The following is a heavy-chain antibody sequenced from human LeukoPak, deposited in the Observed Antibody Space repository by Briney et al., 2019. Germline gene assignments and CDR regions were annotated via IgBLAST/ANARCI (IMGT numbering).Heavy chain of an antibody. CDR3: ARDYGDTAGFDY. Sequence: SQTLSLTYTVSGGSISSGDYYWSWIRQPPGKGLEWIGYIYYSGSTYYNPSLKSRVTISVDTSKNQFSPKLSSVTAADTAVYYCARDYGDTAGFDYWGQGTLVTVSS. V-gene: IGHV4-30-4*08. CDR2: IYYSGST. CDR1: GGSISSGDYY. D-gene: IGHD4-17*01. J-gene: IGHJ4*02.